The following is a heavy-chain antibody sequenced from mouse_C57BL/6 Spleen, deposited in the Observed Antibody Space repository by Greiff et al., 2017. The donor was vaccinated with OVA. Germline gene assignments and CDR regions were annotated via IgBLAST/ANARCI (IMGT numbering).Heavy chain of an antibody. CDR2: IDPSDSET. V-gene: IGHV1-52*01. CDR3: ARDYYGNYVAY. Sequence: QVQLQQPGAELVRPGSSVKLSCKASGYTFTSYWMHWVKQRPIQGLDWIGNIDPSDSETHYNQKFKDKATLTVDKSSSTAYMQLSSLTSEDSAVYYCARDYYGNYVAYWGQGTLVTVSA. J-gene: IGHJ3*01. D-gene: IGHD2-1*01. CDR1: GYTFTSYW.